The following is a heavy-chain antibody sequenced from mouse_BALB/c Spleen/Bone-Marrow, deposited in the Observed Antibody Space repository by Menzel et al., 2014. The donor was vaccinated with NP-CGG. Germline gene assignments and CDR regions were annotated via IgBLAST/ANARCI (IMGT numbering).Heavy chain of an antibody. J-gene: IGHJ2*01. V-gene: IGHV5-17*02. CDR1: GFTFGSFG. D-gene: IGHD2-14*01. Sequence: EVQLVESGGGSVQPGGSRKLSCAASGFTFGSFGMHWVRQAPEKGLEWVAYISSGSSTIYYADTVKGRFTISRDNPKNTLFLQMTSLRSEDTAMYYCARDVPLYDVGYFDYWGQGTTLTVSS. CDR2: ISSGSSTI. CDR3: ARDVPLYDVGYFDY.